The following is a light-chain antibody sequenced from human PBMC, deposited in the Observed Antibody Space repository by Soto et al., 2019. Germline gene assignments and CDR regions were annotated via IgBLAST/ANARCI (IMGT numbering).Light chain of an antibody. Sequence: PGDRATLSFRASQTISNSLAWYQQNPRQAPRLLICEASNRAAGVPARFSGSGSGTDFTLTISSLEPEDFAIYYCQQRSSWLTFGGGTKVDIK. J-gene: IGKJ4*01. CDR1: QTISNS. V-gene: IGKV3-11*01. CDR3: QQRSSWLT. CDR2: EAS.